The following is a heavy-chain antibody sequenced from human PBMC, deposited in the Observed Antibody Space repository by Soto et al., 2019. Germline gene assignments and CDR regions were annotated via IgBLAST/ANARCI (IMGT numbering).Heavy chain of an antibody. CDR3: TREGGGIAAAGAGNDAFDI. V-gene: IGHV1-2*02. Sequence: ASVKVSCKASGYTLSDYYIQWVRQAPGQGLEWVGWINPNSGDPNYSQKFQGRFTVSSDTSINTAYMELRWLSSEETAVYYCTREGGGIAAAGAGNDAFDIWGQGTKVTVS. D-gene: IGHD6-13*01. CDR1: GYTLSDYY. CDR2: INPNSGDP. J-gene: IGHJ3*02.